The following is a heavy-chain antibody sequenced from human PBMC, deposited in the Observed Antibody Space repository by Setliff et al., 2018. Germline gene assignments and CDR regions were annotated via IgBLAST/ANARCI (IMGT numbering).Heavy chain of an antibody. CDR2: IKRESDGGTT. CDR1: GFTFSNAW. CDR3: ARDVYDFRTGLADP. J-gene: IGHJ5*02. D-gene: IGHD3-3*01. V-gene: IGHV3-15*01. Sequence: GGSLRLSCAASGFTFSNAWMSWVRQAPGKGLEWVGRIKRESDGGTTDYAAPVKGRFTISRDDSKNTLYLQMNSLRAEDTAVYYCARDVYDFRTGLADPWGQGTLVTVSS.